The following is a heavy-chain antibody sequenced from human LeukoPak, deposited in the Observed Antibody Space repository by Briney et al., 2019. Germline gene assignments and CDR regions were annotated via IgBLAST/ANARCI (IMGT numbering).Heavy chain of an antibody. Sequence: ASVKVSCKASGGTFSSYAISWVRQAPEQGLEWMGGIIPIFGTANYAQKFQGRVTITADESTSTAYMELSSLRSEDTAVYYCARGGITIFGVLLYWFDPWGQGTLVTVSS. D-gene: IGHD3-3*01. V-gene: IGHV1-69*13. CDR3: ARGGITIFGVLLYWFDP. CDR1: GGTFSSYA. CDR2: IIPIFGTA. J-gene: IGHJ5*02.